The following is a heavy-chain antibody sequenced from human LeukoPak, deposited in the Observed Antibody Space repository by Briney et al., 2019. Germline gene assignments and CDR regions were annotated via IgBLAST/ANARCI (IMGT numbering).Heavy chain of an antibody. CDR1: GYTFTGYY. CDR3: ARVLASVPAFYLDP. D-gene: IGHD2-2*01. V-gene: IGHV1-2*02. CDR2: VNPNSGGT. Sequence: ASVKVSCKASGYTFTGYYMHWVRQAPGQGLERMGWVNPNSGGTNYAQKFQGRVTMTRDTSISTAYMELSRLRSDDTAVYYCARVLASVPAFYLDPWGQGTLVTVSS. J-gene: IGHJ5*02.